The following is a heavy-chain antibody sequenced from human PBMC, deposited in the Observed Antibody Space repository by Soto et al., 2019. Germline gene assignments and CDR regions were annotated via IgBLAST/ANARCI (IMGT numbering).Heavy chain of an antibody. D-gene: IGHD3-16*01. CDR1: ADSFSKYY. V-gene: IGHV4-59*01. CDR3: ASVTFGGVVLAH. Sequence: PSETLSLTCSVSADSFSKYYWTWIRQPPGEGLEWIGYIYFNGNTNYNPSLKGRVTISIDTSKKQFSLNLSSVTAADTAVYCCASVTFGGVVLAHWGQGTLVTVSS. J-gene: IGHJ4*02. CDR2: IYFNGNT.